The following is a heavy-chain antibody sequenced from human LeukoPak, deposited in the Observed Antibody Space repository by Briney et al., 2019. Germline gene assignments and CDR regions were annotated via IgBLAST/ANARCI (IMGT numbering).Heavy chain of an antibody. CDR3: ARADGYKRDFDY. J-gene: IGHJ4*02. Sequence: PSETLSLTCTVSGGSISSSYYYWGWIRQPPGKGLEWIGFIYYSGSTNYNPSLKSRVTISVDTSKNQFSLKLSSVTAADTAVYYCARADGYKRDFDYWGQGTLFTVSS. D-gene: IGHD5-24*01. CDR1: GGSISSSYYY. V-gene: IGHV4-61*05. CDR2: IYYSGST.